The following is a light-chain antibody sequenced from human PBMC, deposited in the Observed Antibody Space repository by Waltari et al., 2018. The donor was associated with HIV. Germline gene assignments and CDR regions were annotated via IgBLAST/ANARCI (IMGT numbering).Light chain of an antibody. CDR1: QSISSL. CDR3: YPYDHYLWP. CDR2: RAS. Sequence: DMQRTQSPFTLSASVGGRVTITCLARQSISSLLAWYQQKPGNVPKLLIYRASTLESGVPSRFSGSGSGTQFTLTISSLSPYAFATYYCYPYDHYLWPFGQWTKVEIK. J-gene: IGKJ1*01. V-gene: IGKV1-5*03.